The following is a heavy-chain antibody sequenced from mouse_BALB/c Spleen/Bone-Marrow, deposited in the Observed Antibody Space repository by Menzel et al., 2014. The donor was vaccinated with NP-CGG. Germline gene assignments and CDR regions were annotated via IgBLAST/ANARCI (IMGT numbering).Heavy chain of an antibody. CDR3: ARSFYGRSMDY. D-gene: IGHD1-1*01. CDR2: IYPGNVNT. V-gene: IGHV1S56*01. CDR1: GYTFTSYY. Sequence: QVQLQQSGPELVKPGASVRISCKASGYTFTSYYIHWLKQRPGQGLEWIGWIYPGNVNTKYNEKFKGKATLTADESSGTAYMQLSSLTSEDSAVYFCARSFYGRSMDYWGQGTSVTVSS. J-gene: IGHJ4*01.